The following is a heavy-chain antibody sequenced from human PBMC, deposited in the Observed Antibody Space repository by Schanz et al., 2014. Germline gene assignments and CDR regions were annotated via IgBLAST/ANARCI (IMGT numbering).Heavy chain of an antibody. Sequence: VQLVESGGGFVQPGGSLGLSCAASGFTFSTYAMSWVRQAPGKGLEWVAVISYDGSNKYYADSVKGRFTISRDNSKNTLYLQMNTLRAEDTAVYYCARDRGYCSGGSCLTFDYWGQGTLVTVSS. CDR1: GFTFSTYA. CDR2: ISYDGSNK. D-gene: IGHD2-15*01. J-gene: IGHJ4*02. V-gene: IGHV3-30-3*01. CDR3: ARDRGYCSGGSCLTFDY.